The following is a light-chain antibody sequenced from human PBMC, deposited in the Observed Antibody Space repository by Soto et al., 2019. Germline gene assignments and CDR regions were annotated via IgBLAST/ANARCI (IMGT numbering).Light chain of an antibody. CDR2: KAS. J-gene: IGKJ1*01. CDR3: QQYNSYLWT. CDR1: QTISSW. Sequence: DIQMTQSPSTLSASVGDRVTITCRASQTISSWLAWYQQKPGKAPKLLIYKASSLKSGVPSRFSGSGSGTEFTLTISSLQPDDFATYYCQQYNSYLWTFGQGTKVELK. V-gene: IGKV1-5*03.